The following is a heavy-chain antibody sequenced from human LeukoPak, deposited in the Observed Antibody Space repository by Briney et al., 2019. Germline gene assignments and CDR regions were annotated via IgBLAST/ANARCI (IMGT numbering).Heavy chain of an antibody. D-gene: IGHD6-13*01. Sequence: GGSLRLSCAASGFTFSSYWMHWVRQAPGKGLVWVSRINNDGSSTSYADSVKGRFTISRDNAKNTLYLQMNSLRAEDTAVYYCAKDQGIAAAGVDYWGQGTLVTVSS. CDR1: GFTFSSYW. J-gene: IGHJ4*02. V-gene: IGHV3-74*01. CDR3: AKDQGIAAAGVDY. CDR2: INNDGSST.